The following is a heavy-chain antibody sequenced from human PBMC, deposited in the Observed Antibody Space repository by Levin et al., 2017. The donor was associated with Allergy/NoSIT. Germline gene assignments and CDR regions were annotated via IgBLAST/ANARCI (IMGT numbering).Heavy chain of an antibody. V-gene: IGHV1-18*01. J-gene: IGHJ4*02. CDR1: GYTFTSYG. D-gene: IGHD6-19*01. CDR2: ISAYNGNT. CDR3: ARDSLPGPVAGTPSHY. Sequence: ASVKVSCKASGYTFTSYGISWLRQAPGQGLEWMGWISAYNGNTNYASKLQGRVNMTTDTSTSTAYMELRSLRSDDTAVYYCARDSLPGPVAGTPSHYWGQGTLVTVSS.